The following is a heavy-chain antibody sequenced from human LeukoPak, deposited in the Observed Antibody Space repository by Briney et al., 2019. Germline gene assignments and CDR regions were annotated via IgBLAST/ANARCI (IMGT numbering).Heavy chain of an antibody. Sequence: EASVKVSCKASGYTFTSYYMHWVRQAPGQGLEWMGIINPSGGSTSYAQKFQGRVTMTRDMSTSTVYMELSSLRSEDTAVYYCARGGVTMVRGVIYYFDYWGQGTLVTVSS. D-gene: IGHD3-10*01. CDR1: GYTFTSYY. CDR3: ARGGVTMVRGVIYYFDY. CDR2: INPSGGST. J-gene: IGHJ4*02. V-gene: IGHV1-46*01.